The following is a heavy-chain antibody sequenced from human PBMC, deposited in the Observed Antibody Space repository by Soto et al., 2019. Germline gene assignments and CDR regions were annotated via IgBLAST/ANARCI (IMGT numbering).Heavy chain of an antibody. Sequence: SETLSLTCTVSGDSISSGDYYWSWIRQPPGKGLEWIGLIYYSGSTHYNPSLKSRLIISVNTSKNQFSLKLTSATAEDTAMYYCAKDLDIAVAGHDSWGQGTLVTVSS. CDR1: GDSISSGDYY. D-gene: IGHD6-19*01. CDR2: IYYSGST. V-gene: IGHV4-30-4*01. CDR3: AKDLDIAVAGHDS. J-gene: IGHJ5*01.